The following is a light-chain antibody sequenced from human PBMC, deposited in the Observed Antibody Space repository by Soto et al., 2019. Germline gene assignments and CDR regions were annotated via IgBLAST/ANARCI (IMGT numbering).Light chain of an antibody. J-gene: IGKJ1*01. Sequence: QVAQSPSTMSASVRDRVTITCRASQSISSWLAWYQQKPGKAPKLLMYNAYSLETGVQSRFSGSGSGTEFTLTISSLQPDDFATYFCQQYYSHSRAFGQGTKVDIK. V-gene: IGKV1-5*01. CDR1: QSISSW. CDR3: QQYYSHSRA. CDR2: NAY.